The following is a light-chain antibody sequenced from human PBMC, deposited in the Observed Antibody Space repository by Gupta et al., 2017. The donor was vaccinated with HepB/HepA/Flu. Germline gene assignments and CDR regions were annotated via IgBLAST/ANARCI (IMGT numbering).Light chain of an antibody. CDR3: QQNKNWPSDT. V-gene: IGKV3-15*01. CDR1: QSVSSN. J-gene: IGKJ1*01. CDR2: GAS. Sequence: EIVLTQSPATLSVSPGERATLSCRASQSVSSNLAWFQQKPGQAPSLLIYGASTRATGIPARFSGSGYGTEFTLTISSRQSEDFAVYYCQQNKNWPSDTFGQGTKVEIK.